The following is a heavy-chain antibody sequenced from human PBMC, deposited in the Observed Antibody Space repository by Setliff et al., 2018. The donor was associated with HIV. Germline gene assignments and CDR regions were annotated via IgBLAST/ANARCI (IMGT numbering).Heavy chain of an antibody. CDR3: ARSGYSSSWGAFDI. CDR2: VYYSGTS. V-gene: IGHV4-39*01. J-gene: IGHJ3*02. CDR1: GGSISSTSYY. Sequence: SETLSLTCSVSGGSISSTSYYWGWVRQPPGKSLEWIGSVYYSGTSYYSPSLKSRVTMSVDTSKNQFSLKLNSVTAADTAVYYCARSGYSSSWGAFDIWGQGTMVTVS. D-gene: IGHD6-13*01.